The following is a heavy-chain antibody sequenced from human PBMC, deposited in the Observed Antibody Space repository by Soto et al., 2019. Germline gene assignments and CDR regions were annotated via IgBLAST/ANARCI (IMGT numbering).Heavy chain of an antibody. CDR1: GYTFINYD. CDR2: MNCNSGNT. V-gene: IGHV1-8*01. Sequence: GASVKVSCKASGYTFINYDINWLRQAPGQGLEWMGWMNCNSGNTGYAQKFQGRVTMTRNTSVTTAYIDLSSLRSEDTAVYYCARGPWDDSSTYRIDYWGQGTLVTVSS. CDR3: ARGPWDDSSTYRIDY. J-gene: IGHJ4*02. D-gene: IGHD3-22*01.